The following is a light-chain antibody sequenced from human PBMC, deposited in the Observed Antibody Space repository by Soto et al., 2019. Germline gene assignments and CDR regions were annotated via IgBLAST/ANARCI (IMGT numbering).Light chain of an antibody. V-gene: IGKV1-5*01. Sequence: DIQMTQSPSTLSASVGDRVIITCRASQSISNWLAWYQQTPGKAPKLLIYDAFTLESGVPSRFSGSGSGTAFPLTISSLQPDDSSTYYCQQRHSYPWTFGQGTKVEIK. J-gene: IGKJ1*01. CDR2: DAF. CDR1: QSISNW. CDR3: QQRHSYPWT.